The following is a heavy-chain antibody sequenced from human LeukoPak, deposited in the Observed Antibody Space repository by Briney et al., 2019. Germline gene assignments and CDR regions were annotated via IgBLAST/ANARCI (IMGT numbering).Heavy chain of an antibody. CDR2: INHSGST. CDR3: ARTSTVTPPSHDY. Sequence: SETLSLTCAVYGGSFSGYYWSWIRQPPGRGLEWIGEINHSGSTNYNPSLKSRVTISVDTSKNQFSLKLSSVTAADTAVYYCARTSTVTPPSHDYWGQGTLVTASS. CDR1: GGSFSGYY. V-gene: IGHV4-34*01. D-gene: IGHD4-17*01. J-gene: IGHJ4*02.